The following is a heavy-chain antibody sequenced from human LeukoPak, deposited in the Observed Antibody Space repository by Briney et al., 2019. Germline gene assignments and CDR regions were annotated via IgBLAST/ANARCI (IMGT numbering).Heavy chain of an antibody. V-gene: IGHV3-21*01. J-gene: IGHJ4*02. CDR1: GFTFTTNS. Sequence: AGSLRLSCAVSGFTFTTNSMNWGCKAQPPGQGWVSSSGSSSTCRYYADSLKGRFTISRDNAKNSLYLQMNSLRAEDTAVYYCARDRYGDYAFDYWGQGTLVTVSS. D-gene: IGHD4-17*01. CDR3: ARDRYGDYAFDY. CDR2: SGSSSTCR.